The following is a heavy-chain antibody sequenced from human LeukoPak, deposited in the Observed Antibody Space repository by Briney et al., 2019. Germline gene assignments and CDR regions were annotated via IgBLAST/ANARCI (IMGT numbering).Heavy chain of an antibody. D-gene: IGHD2-15*01. Sequence: PGGSLRLSCAASGFTLGNHPMYWVRQAPGKGLEWVSSLSDTGDSTHYADSVKGRFTISRDSARSALYLQMNSLRAEDTAVYYCAKGDCSSGSCYFDYWGQGSQVTVSS. J-gene: IGHJ4*02. CDR1: GFTLGNHP. CDR2: LSDTGDST. CDR3: AKGDCSSGSCYFDY. V-gene: IGHV3-23*01.